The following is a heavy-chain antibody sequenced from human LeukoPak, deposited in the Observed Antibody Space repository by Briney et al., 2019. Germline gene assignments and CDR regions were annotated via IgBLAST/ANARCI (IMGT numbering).Heavy chain of an antibody. J-gene: IGHJ6*02. Sequence: GGSLRLSCAASGFTFSSYAMSWVRQAPGKGLEWVSAISGSGGSTYYADSVKGRFTISRDNSKNTLYLQMNSLRVEDTAVYYCAKGGTRGYSSGYCMDVWGQGTTVTVSS. D-gene: IGHD5-18*01. CDR3: AKGGTRGYSSGYCMDV. V-gene: IGHV3-23*01. CDR2: ISGSGGST. CDR1: GFTFSSYA.